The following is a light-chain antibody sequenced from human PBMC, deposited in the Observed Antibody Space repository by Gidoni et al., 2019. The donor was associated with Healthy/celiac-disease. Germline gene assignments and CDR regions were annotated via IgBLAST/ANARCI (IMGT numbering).Light chain of an antibody. Sequence: DIVMTQSPLSLPVTPGEPASISCRSSQSLLHSNGYNYLDWYLPKPGQSPQLLIYLGSNLASGVPDRFSGSGSGTDFTLKISRVEAEDVGVYYCMQALQTAWTFGQGTKVEIK. V-gene: IGKV2-28*01. CDR3: MQALQTAWT. J-gene: IGKJ1*01. CDR1: QSLLHSNGYNY. CDR2: LGS.